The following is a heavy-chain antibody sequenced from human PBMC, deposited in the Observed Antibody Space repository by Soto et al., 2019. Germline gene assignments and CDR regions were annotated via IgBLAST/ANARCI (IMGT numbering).Heavy chain of an antibody. D-gene: IGHD1-26*01. J-gene: IGHJ6*02. V-gene: IGHV1-8*01. CDR3: ARAERGSGSYLYYYYYGMDV. CDR2: MNPNSGNT. Sequence: GASVKVSCKASGYTFTSYDINWVRQATGQGLEWMGWMNPNSGNTGYAQKFQGRVTMTRNTSISTAYMELSSLRSEDTAVYYCARAERGSGSYLYYYYYGMDVWGQGTTVTVSS. CDR1: GYTFTSYD.